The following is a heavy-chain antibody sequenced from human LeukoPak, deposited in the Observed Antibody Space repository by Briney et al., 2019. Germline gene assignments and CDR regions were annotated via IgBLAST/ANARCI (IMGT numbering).Heavy chain of an antibody. CDR2: ISGSGGST. D-gene: IGHD3-3*01. J-gene: IGHJ4*02. Sequence: GGSLRLSCAASGFTFSSYAMSWVRQAPGKGLEWVSAISGSGGSTYYADSVKGRFTISRDNSKNTLYLQMNSLSAEDTAVYYCARYSNYPPWSGYYIPLGYWGQGTLVTVSS. V-gene: IGHV3-23*01. CDR1: GFTFSSYA. CDR3: ARYSNYPPWSGYYIPLGY.